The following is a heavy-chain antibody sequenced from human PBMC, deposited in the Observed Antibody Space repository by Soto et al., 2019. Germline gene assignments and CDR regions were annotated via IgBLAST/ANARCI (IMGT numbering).Heavy chain of an antibody. J-gene: IGHJ6*02. CDR2: MNPNSGTT. CDR1: GYTFTSYD. CDR3: ARGPPDYYYYGMDV. Sequence: ASVKVSCKASGYTFTSYDINWVRQATGQGLEWMGWMNPNSGTTGYAQKFQGRVTMTRNTSISTAYMELSSLRSEDTAVYYCARGPPDYYYYGMDVWGQGTTVTVSS. V-gene: IGHV1-8*01.